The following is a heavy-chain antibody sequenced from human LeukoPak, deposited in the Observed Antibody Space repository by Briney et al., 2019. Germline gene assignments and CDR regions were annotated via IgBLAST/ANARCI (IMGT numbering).Heavy chain of an antibody. J-gene: IGHJ6*03. CDR1: GFTFSSYW. D-gene: IGHD6-6*01. CDR3: AKDLLYSSSSVYYMDV. V-gene: IGHV3-23*01. Sequence: GGSLRLSCAASGFTFSSYWMYWVRQAPGKGLEWVSAISGSGGSIYYADSVKGRFTISRDNSKNTLYLQMNSLRAEDTAVYYYAKDLLYSSSSVYYMDVWGKGTTVTVSS. CDR2: ISGSGGSI.